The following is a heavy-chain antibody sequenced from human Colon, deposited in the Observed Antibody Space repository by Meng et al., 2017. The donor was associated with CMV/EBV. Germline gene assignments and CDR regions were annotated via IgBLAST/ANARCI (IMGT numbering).Heavy chain of an antibody. D-gene: IGHD2/OR15-2a*01. J-gene: IGHJ5*02. Sequence: GESLKISCAASGFPFSDFAMHWVRQAPGKGLEWVAYIGYGDESAKYYVDSLRGRFAVSRDNSKNTVYLQMNSLRPEDTAVYYCAKDRPNILGLGPWGQGTLVTVSS. CDR3: AKDRPNILGLGP. V-gene: IGHV3-30*02. CDR2: IGYGDESAK. CDR1: GFPFSDFA.